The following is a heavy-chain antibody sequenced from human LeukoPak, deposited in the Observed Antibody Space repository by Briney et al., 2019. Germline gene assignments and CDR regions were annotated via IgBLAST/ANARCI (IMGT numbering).Heavy chain of an antibody. Sequence: SETLSLTCTVSGGSISSYYWSWIRQPPGKGLEWIGYIYYSGSTNYNPSLKSRVTISVDTSKNQFSLKLSSVTAADTAVYYCARHGTMVRRVIDYWGQGTLVTVSS. CDR1: GGSISSYY. D-gene: IGHD3-10*01. J-gene: IGHJ4*02. CDR2: IYYSGST. CDR3: ARHGTMVRRVIDY. V-gene: IGHV4-59*08.